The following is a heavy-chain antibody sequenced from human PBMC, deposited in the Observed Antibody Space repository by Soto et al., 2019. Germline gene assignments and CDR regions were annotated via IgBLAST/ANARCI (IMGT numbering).Heavy chain of an antibody. Sequence: PSETLSLTCAVYGGSFSGYYWSWIRQPPGKGLEWIGEINHSGSTNYNPSLKSRVTISVDTSKNQFSLKLSSVTAADTAVYYCARRPSQQLAPDYWGQGTLVTAPQ. CDR2: INHSGST. J-gene: IGHJ4*02. V-gene: IGHV4-34*01. CDR1: GGSFSGYY. D-gene: IGHD6-13*01. CDR3: ARRPSQQLAPDY.